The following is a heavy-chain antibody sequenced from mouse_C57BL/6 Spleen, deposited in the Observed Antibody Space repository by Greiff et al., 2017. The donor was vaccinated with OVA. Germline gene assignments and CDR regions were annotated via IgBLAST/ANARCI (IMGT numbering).Heavy chain of an antibody. V-gene: IGHV1-69*01. D-gene: IGHD2-2*01. CDR3: ARWLPHAMDY. J-gene: IGHJ4*01. Sequence: LHQPFSSLFLPFSSFPLSFPSSFSPFPLYFLPFFPHLPLQFLYWILEIDPSDSYTNYNQKFKGKSTLTVDKSSSTAYMQLSSLTSEDSAVYYCARWLPHAMDYWGQGTSVTVSS. CDR2: IDPSDSYT. CDR1: FSPFPLYF.